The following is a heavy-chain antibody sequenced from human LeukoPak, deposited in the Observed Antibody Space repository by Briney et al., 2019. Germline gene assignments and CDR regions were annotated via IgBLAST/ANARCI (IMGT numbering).Heavy chain of an antibody. CDR3: ARSYSSGYFDY. CDR1: GFTFSSYS. V-gene: IGHV3-21*01. Sequence: GGSLRLSCAASGFTFSSYSMNWVRQAPGKGLEWVSSISSSSSYIYYADSVKGRFTISRDDAKNSLYLQMNSLRAEDTAVYYCARSYSSGYFDYWGQGTLVTVSS. D-gene: IGHD6-19*01. J-gene: IGHJ4*02. CDR2: ISSSSSYI.